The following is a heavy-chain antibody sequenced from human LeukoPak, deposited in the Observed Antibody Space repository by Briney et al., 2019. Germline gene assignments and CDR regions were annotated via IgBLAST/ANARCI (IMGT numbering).Heavy chain of an antibody. D-gene: IGHD3-22*01. Sequence: PGGTLRLSCAASGFTFSSYGMSWVRQAPGKGLEWVSAISGSGGSTYYADSVKGRFTISRDNSKNTLYLQMNSLRAEDTALYYCAKGADSSGYYYYFDYWGQGTLVTVSS. CDR1: GFTFSSYG. CDR3: AKGADSSGYYYYFDY. CDR2: ISGSGGST. J-gene: IGHJ4*02. V-gene: IGHV3-23*01.